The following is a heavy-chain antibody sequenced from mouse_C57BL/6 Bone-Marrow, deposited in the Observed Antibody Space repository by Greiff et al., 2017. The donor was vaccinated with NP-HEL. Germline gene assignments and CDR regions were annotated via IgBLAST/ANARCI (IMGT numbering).Heavy chain of an antibody. CDR1: GYTFTSYW. Sequence: QVQLQQPGTELVKPGASVKLSCKASGYTFTSYWMYWVKQRPGQGLDWIGNINPSNGATNYNEKFKSKATLTVDKSSSTAYMQLSSRTSEDSAVYYCARDSGYAFDYWGQGTTLTVSS. V-gene: IGHV1-53*01. J-gene: IGHJ2*01. CDR3: ARDSGYAFDY. CDR2: INPSNGAT. D-gene: IGHD3-2*02.